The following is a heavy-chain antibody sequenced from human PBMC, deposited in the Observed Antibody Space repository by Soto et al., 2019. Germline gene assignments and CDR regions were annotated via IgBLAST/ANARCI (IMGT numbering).Heavy chain of an antibody. Sequence: PSETLSLTCAVYGGSFSGYYWSWIRQPPGKGLEWIGETNHSGSTNYNPSLKSRVTISVDTSKNQFSLKLSSVTAADTAVYYCARKTRPPRGPYYDSSGAQAGYFQHWGQGTLVTVSS. V-gene: IGHV4-34*01. J-gene: IGHJ1*01. CDR3: ARKTRPPRGPYYDSSGAQAGYFQH. D-gene: IGHD3-22*01. CDR2: TNHSGST. CDR1: GGSFSGYY.